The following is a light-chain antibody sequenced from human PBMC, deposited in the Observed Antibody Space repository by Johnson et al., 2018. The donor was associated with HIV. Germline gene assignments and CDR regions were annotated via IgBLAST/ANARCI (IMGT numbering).Light chain of an antibody. CDR1: SSNIGNNY. CDR2: ENN. Sequence: QPVLTQPPSVSAAPGQKVTISCSGSSSNIGNNYVSWYQQLPGTAPKLLIYENNKRPSGIPDRFSGSKSGTSATLGITGLQTGDEADYYCGTWDSSLSALFGTGTKVT. V-gene: IGLV1-51*02. CDR3: GTWDSSLSAL. J-gene: IGLJ1*01.